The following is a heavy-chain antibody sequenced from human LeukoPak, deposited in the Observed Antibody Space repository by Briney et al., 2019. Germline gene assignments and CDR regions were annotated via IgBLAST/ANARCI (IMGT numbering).Heavy chain of an antibody. V-gene: IGHV3-53*01. CDR2: IYSGGST. CDR1: GFTVSSNY. CDR3: AREGGYGDYVYAFDI. D-gene: IGHD4-17*01. J-gene: IGHJ3*02. Sequence: GGSLRLSCAASGFTVSSNYMSWVRQAPGKGLEWVSVIYSGGSTYYADSVKGRFTISRDNSKNTLHLQMNSLRAEDTAVYYCAREGGYGDYVYAFDIWGQGTMVTVSS.